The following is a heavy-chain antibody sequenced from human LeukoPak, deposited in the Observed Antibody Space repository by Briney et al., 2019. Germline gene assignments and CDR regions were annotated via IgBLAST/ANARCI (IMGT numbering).Heavy chain of an antibody. CDR3: AKDGAD. V-gene: IGHV3-33*06. D-gene: IGHD1-26*01. CDR1: GFTFSNYA. J-gene: IGHJ4*02. Sequence: PGRSLRLSCVTSGFTFSNYARHWVRQAPGKGLEWVAVIQFDGRNKDHADSVKGRFTISRDNSKNMLYLQMNSLRAEDTAVYYCAKDGADWGQGTLVSVSS. CDR2: IQFDGRNK.